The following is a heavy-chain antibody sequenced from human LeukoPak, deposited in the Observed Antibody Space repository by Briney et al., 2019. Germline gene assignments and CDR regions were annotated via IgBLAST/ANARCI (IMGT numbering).Heavy chain of an antibody. V-gene: IGHV3-7*03. Sequence: GGSLRLSCAASGFTFSNYWMSWVRQGPGEGLEWVADINQGGSENYNVESAQGRFTISRDNAKNSLNLQMYSLRVKDTANYSGAHLGVPPGNRGWYYENCGQGTLVTVSS. J-gene: IGHJ4*02. D-gene: IGHD2-2*01. CDR1: GFTFSNYW. CDR2: INQGGSEN. CDR3: AHLGVPPGNRGWYYEN.